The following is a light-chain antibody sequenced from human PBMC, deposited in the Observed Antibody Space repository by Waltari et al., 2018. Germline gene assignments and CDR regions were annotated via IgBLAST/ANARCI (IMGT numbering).Light chain of an antibody. CDR2: DVS. Sequence: QSALTQPASVSGSPGQSITISCTGTSSDVGGYNYVSWYQQHPGKAPKLMIYDVSNLPSGVSNRFSGSKSGNTASLTISGLQAEDEADYYCSSYTSSTMVFGGGTKLTVL. CDR1: SSDVGGYNY. CDR3: SSYTSSTMV. J-gene: IGLJ2*01. V-gene: IGLV2-14*03.